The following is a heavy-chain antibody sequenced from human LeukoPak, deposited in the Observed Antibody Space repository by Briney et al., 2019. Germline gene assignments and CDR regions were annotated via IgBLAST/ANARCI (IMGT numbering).Heavy chain of an antibody. CDR2: ISSSSSYI. J-gene: IGHJ4*02. CDR1: GFTFSSYS. CDR3: ASLLRSSSSGFDY. D-gene: IGHD6-6*01. Sequence: GGSLRLSCAASGFTFSSYSMNWVRQAPGKGLKWVSSISSSSSYIYYADSVKGRFTISRDNAKNSLYLQMNSLRAEDTAVYYCASLLRSSSSGFDYWGQGTLVTVSS. V-gene: IGHV3-21*01.